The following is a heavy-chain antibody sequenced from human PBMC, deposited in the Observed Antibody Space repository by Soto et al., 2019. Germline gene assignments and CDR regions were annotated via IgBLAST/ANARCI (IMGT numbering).Heavy chain of an antibody. V-gene: IGHV4-34*01. CDR2: INHSGST. J-gene: IGHJ5*02. CDR1: GGSFSDYY. D-gene: IGHD6-19*01. Sequence: QVQLQQWGAGLLKPSETLALTCGVYGGSFSDYYWSWIRQPPGKGLEWIGEINHSGSTNYNPSLKSRVTISGDRSKNQFSLKLSSVTAADTAIYYCAREPNSSGPSWLDPWGQGILVTVSS. CDR3: AREPNSSGPSWLDP.